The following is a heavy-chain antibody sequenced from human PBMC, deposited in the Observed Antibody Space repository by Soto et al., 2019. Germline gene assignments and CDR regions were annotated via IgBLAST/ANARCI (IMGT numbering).Heavy chain of an antibody. CDR2: ISSSSSYI. CDR3: ARDAKSITGTFGSRKPHPSYYMDV. V-gene: IGHV3-21*01. Sequence: PGGSLRLSCAASGFTFSSYSMNWVRQAPGKGLEWVSSISSSSSYIYYADSVKGRFTISRDNAKNSLYLQMNSLRAEDTAVYYCARDAKSITGTFGSRKPHPSYYMDVWGKGTTVTVSS. J-gene: IGHJ6*03. CDR1: GFTFSSYS. D-gene: IGHD1-7*01.